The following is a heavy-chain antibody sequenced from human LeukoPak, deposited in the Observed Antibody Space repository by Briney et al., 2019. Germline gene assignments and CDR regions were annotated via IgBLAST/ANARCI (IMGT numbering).Heavy chain of an antibody. CDR3: ARGSISSSSLRAFDI. CDR1: GGSFSGYY. Sequence: PSETLSLTCAVYGGSFSGYYWSWIRQPPGKGLGWIGEINHSGSTNYNPSLKSRVTISVDTSKNQFSLKLSSVTAADTAVYYCARGSISSSSLRAFDIWGQGTMVTVSS. J-gene: IGHJ3*02. V-gene: IGHV4-34*01. CDR2: INHSGST. D-gene: IGHD6-6*01.